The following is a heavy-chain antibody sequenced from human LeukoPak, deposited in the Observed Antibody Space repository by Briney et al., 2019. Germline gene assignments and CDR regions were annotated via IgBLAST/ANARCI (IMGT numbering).Heavy chain of an antibody. CDR2: IIPIFGTA. CDR1: GGTFSSYA. Sequence: ASVRVSCKASGGTFSSYAISWVRQAPGQGLEWMGGIIPIFGTANYAQKFQGRVTITTDESTSTAYMEPSSLRSEDTAVYYCARGTYYDFWSAGYYYYMDVWGKGTTVTVSS. CDR3: ARGTYYDFWSAGYYYYMDV. V-gene: IGHV1-69*05. J-gene: IGHJ6*03. D-gene: IGHD3-3*01.